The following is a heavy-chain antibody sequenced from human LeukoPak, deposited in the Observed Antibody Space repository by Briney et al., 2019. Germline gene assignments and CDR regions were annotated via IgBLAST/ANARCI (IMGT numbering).Heavy chain of an antibody. V-gene: IGHV3-30*04. CDR2: ISYDGSNK. J-gene: IGHJ6*02. D-gene: IGHD6-19*01. CDR3: ARGGPGYSSAWTNYGLAV. Sequence: PGGCLRLSCAASGFTFSSYAMHWVRQAPGKGLEWVAVISYDGSNKYYADSVKGRFTISRDNSKSTLYLQINSLRAEDTAVYYCARGGPGYSSAWTNYGLAVWGQGTTVTVSS. CDR1: GFTFSSYA.